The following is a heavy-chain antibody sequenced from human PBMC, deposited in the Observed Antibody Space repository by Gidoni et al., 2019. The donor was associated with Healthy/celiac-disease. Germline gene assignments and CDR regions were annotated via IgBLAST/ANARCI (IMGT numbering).Heavy chain of an antibody. CDR1: GFTFSSYA. D-gene: IGHD3-10*01. CDR3: AKEGYYGSGSYYNNDAFDI. CDR2: ISGSGCST. Sequence: EVQLLESGGGLVQPGGSLRLSCAASGFTFSSYAMSWVRQAPGKGLEWVSAISGSGCSTYYADSVKGRFTISRDNSKNTLYLQMNSLRAEDTAVYYCAKEGYYGSGSYYNNDAFDIWGQGTMVTVSS. V-gene: IGHV3-23*01. J-gene: IGHJ3*02.